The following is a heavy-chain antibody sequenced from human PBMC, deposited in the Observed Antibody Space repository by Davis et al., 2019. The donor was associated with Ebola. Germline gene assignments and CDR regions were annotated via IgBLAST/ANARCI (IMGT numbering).Heavy chain of an antibody. CDR2: ISTNYLYT. J-gene: IGHJ4*02. CDR1: GFSFDAYA. D-gene: IGHD3-22*01. Sequence: GESLKISCEASGFSFDAYAMHWVRQAPGKGLEWISDISTNYLYTNYADSVKGRFTISRDNAKTSLYLQMDSLRVEDTGIYYCARDRYYDSSGYYYFEFWGQGTLVTVSS. CDR3: ARDRYYDSSGYYYFEF. V-gene: IGHV3-11*06.